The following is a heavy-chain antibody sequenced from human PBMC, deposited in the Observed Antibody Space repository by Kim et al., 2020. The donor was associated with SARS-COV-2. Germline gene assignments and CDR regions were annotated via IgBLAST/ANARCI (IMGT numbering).Heavy chain of an antibody. D-gene: IGHD6-13*01. Sequence: GESLKISCKASVYTFTNYWIGWVRQMPGKGLEWMGTVYPDESDTRYSPSFQGQVTISADKSISTAYLQWSSLKASDTAMYYCAKKGRSSWSSFDYWGQGTLVTVSS. CDR3: AKKGRSSWSSFDY. J-gene: IGHJ4*02. V-gene: IGHV5-51*01. CDR2: VYPDESDT. CDR1: VYTFTNYW.